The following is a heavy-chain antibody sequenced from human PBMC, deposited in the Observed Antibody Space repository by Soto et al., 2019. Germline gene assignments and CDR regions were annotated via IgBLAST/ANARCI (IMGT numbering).Heavy chain of an antibody. V-gene: IGHV1-69*06. CDR1: GGTFSSYA. CDR3: ARGGHGEYSSSPARGPDAFDI. J-gene: IGHJ3*02. CDR2: IIPIFGTA. D-gene: IGHD6-6*01. Sequence: GASVKPCKASGGTFSSYAISWVRQAPGQGLEWMGGIIPIFGTANYAQKFQGRVTITADKSTSTAYMELSSLRSEDTAVYYCARGGHGEYSSSPARGPDAFDIWGQGTMVTVSS.